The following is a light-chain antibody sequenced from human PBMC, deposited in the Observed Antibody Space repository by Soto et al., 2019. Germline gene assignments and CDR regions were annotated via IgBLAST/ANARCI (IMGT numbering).Light chain of an antibody. V-gene: IGKV1-39*01. J-gene: IGKJ1*01. Sequence: DIQMTQSPSSLSASVGDRVTITCRASQSISSYLNWYQQKPGKAPKLLIYAASSLQSGVPSRFSGSGSGTEFTLTISSLHPDDFAIYYCQQYNSQSWTFGQGTKVDIK. CDR2: AAS. CDR3: QQYNSQSWT. CDR1: QSISSY.